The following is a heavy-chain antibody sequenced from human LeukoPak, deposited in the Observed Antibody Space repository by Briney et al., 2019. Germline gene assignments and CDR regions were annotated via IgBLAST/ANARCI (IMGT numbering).Heavy chain of an antibody. D-gene: IGHD3-22*01. Sequence: GGSLRLSCAASGFTFSSYEMNWVRQAPGKGLEWVSFISSVGNTIYYAGSVKGRFTISRDNAKNSLYLQMNSLRVEDTAVYYCVRESYVTMIIGDYWGQGTLVTVSS. CDR2: ISSVGNTI. CDR3: VRESYVTMIIGDY. J-gene: IGHJ4*02. CDR1: GFTFSSYE. V-gene: IGHV3-48*03.